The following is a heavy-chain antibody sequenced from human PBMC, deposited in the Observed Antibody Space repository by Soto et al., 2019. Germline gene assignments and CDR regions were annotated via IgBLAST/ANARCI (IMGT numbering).Heavy chain of an antibody. CDR1: GGSISSYY. CDR3: AIWVKEAGIGGNYYYGMDV. J-gene: IGHJ6*02. D-gene: IGHD6-19*01. Sequence: PSETLSLTCTVSGGSISSYYWSWIRQPPGKGLEWIGYIYYSGSTNYNPSLKSRVTISVDTSKNQFSLKLSSLRSEDTAVYYCAIWVKEAGIGGNYYYGMDVWGQGTTVTVSS. V-gene: IGHV4-59*01. CDR2: IYYSGST.